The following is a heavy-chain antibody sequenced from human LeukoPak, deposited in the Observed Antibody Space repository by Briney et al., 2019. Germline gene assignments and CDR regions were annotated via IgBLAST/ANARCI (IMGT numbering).Heavy chain of an antibody. V-gene: IGHV3-30*02. CDR2: IHSDVTRK. J-gene: IGHJ5*01. Sequence: GGSLRLSCAASGFPFSNYGMSWVRQAPGKGLEWVAYIHSDVTRKHYADSVKGRFTISRDNSKNTLNLQMSSLRTVDTAVYYCGYFGSGSSYTPDSWGQGTLVTVSS. CDR1: GFPFSNYG. CDR3: GYFGSGSSYTPDS. D-gene: IGHD3-10*01.